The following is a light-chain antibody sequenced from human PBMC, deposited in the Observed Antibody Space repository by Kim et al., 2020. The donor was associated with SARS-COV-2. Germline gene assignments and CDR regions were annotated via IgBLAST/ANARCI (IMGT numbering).Light chain of an antibody. CDR1: RTNIGSNY. CDR3: AAWDDSLSGGV. CDR2: RNN. J-gene: IGLJ2*01. Sequence: GQRVTFACSGSRTNIGSNYFYCAQQLPGTAPKLLIYRNNQRPSGVPDRFSGSKSGTSASLAISGLRSEDEADYYCAAWDDSLSGGVFGGGTQLTVL. V-gene: IGLV1-47*01.